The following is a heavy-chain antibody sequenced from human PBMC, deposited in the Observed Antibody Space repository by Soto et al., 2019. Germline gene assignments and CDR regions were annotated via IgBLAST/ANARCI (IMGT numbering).Heavy chain of an antibody. J-gene: IGHJ6*02. CDR2: ISSNGGST. D-gene: IGHD2-2*02. Sequence: EVQLVESGEGLVQPGGSLRLSCAASGFTFSSYAMHWVRQAPGKGLEYVSAISSNGGSTYYADSVKGRFTISRDNSKNMRHLQMGSLRAEDMALYYCARGGGYCSSTSCYTAHYGMEVWGQGTTVTVSS. CDR3: ARGGGYCSSTSCYTAHYGMEV. CDR1: GFTFSSYA. V-gene: IGHV3-64*02.